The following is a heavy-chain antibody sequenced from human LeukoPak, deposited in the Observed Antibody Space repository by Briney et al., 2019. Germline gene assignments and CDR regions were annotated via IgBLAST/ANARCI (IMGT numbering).Heavy chain of an antibody. CDR2: IHTSGDT. Sequence: SETLSLTCTVSGDSISSGRYYWTWLRPPAGKALEWIGRIHTSGDTNYSPSLKSRVTMSRDTSKNQFSLRLTSVAAADTAVYYCVRDWNGDYFDCWGQGTLVSVSS. CDR3: VRDWNGDYFDC. J-gene: IGHJ4*02. D-gene: IGHD1-1*01. CDR1: GDSISSGRYY. V-gene: IGHV4-61*02.